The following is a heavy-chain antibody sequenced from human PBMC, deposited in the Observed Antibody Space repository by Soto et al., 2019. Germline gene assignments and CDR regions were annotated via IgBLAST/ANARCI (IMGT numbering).Heavy chain of an antibody. CDR1: GFTFSSYA. V-gene: IGHV3-23*01. J-gene: IGHJ6*03. CDR3: AKGFYYYGSGSPDYYYYYYMDV. D-gene: IGHD3-10*01. Sequence: EVQLLESGGGLVQPGGSLRLSCAASGFTFSSYAMSWVRQAPGKGLEWVSAISGSGGSTYYADSVKGRFTISRDNSKTTLYLQMNSLRAEDTAVYYCAKGFYYYGSGSPDYYYYYYMDVWGKGTTVTVSS. CDR2: ISGSGGST.